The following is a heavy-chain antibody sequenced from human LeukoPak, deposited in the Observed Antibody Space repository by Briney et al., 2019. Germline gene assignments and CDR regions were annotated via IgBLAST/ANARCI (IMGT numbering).Heavy chain of an antibody. CDR3: ARLSSRDSSDYYIDY. V-gene: IGHV4-34*01. CDR1: GGSFSGYY. CDR2: INHSGST. J-gene: IGHJ4*02. D-gene: IGHD3-22*01. Sequence: SETLSLTCAVYGGSFSGYYWSWIRQPPGKGLEWIGEINHSGSTNYNPSLKSRVTISVDTSKNQFPLKLSSVTAADTAVYYCARLSSRDSSDYYIDYWGQGTLVTVSS.